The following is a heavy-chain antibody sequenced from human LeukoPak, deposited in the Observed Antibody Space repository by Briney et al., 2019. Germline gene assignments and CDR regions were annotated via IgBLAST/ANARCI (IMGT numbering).Heavy chain of an antibody. CDR2: IIPIFGTA. CDR3: ARSSTVTTGGGFDY. J-gene: IGHJ4*02. CDR1: GGHFHSYA. V-gene: IGHV1-69*06. D-gene: IGHD4-17*01. Sequence: KVLLQASGGHFHSYANRRGRPAPGPGVGGEGGIIPIFGTANYAQKFQGRVTITADKSTSTAYMELSSLRSKDTAVYYCARSSTVTTGGGFDYWGQGTLVTVSS.